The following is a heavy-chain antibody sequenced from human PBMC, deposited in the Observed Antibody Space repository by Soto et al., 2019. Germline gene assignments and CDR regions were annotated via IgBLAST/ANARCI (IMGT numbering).Heavy chain of an antibody. CDR1: GFTFSTYA. CDR3: ANIVAAGGRSQIDY. Sequence: EVQLLESGGGLVQPGGSLRLSCAASGFTFSTYAMTWVRQAPGKGLEWVSAMSGSGGSTYYADSVRGRFTISRDNSENSLYLQMNSLRAEDTAVYYCANIVAAGGRSQIDYWGQGSLVSVSS. D-gene: IGHD6-13*01. J-gene: IGHJ4*02. CDR2: MSGSGGST. V-gene: IGHV3-23*01.